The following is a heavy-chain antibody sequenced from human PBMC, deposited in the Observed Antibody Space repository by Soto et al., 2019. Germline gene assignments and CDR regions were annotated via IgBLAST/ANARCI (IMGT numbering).Heavy chain of an antibody. CDR3: ARQGYYYDSSGYYSGYYFDY. D-gene: IGHD3-22*01. CDR1: GGSISSSSYY. J-gene: IGHJ4*02. CDR2: IYYSGST. Sequence: QLQLQESGPGLVKPSETLSLTCTVSGGSISSSSYYWGWIRQPPGKGLEWIGSIYYSGSTYYNPSLKSRVTISVDTSKNQFSLKLSSVTAADTAVYYCARQGYYYDSSGYYSGYYFDYWGQGTLVTVSS. V-gene: IGHV4-39*01.